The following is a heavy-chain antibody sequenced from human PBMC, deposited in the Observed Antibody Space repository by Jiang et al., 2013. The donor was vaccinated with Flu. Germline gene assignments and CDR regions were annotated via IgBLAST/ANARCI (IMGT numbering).Heavy chain of an antibody. D-gene: IGHD3-3*01. CDR3: ARHPKDDFWSGYSGYDYYGMDV. CDR1: GYNFTTYW. CDR2: IYPADSNT. J-gene: IGHJ6*02. Sequence: GAEVKKPGESLKISCKASGYNFTTYWIGWVRQVPGKGLEWMGIIYPADSNTRHSPSFQGQVTISADKSIGTVYLQWSSLKASDTAMYYCARHPKDDFWSGYSGYDYYGMDVWGQGTTVTVSS. V-gene: IGHV5-51*01.